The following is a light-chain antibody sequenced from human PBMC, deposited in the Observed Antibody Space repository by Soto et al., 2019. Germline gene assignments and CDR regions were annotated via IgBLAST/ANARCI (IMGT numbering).Light chain of an antibody. CDR2: AAV. Sequence: DIQLTHSPFSLSDSVGDRVTITSRESQSISCYLKWYQQKPGKPPKLLIYAAVSLQSGIPSRFSAYGSGTDFTLTISSLQPEDFATYYCQQTYSSPQWTFGQGTKVDIK. V-gene: IGKV1-39*01. CDR3: QQTYSSPQWT. J-gene: IGKJ1*01. CDR1: QSISCY.